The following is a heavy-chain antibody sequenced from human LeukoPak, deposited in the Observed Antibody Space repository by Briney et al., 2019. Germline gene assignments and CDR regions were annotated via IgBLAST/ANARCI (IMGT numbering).Heavy chain of an antibody. CDR3: ARDQGWVGVSVSLDL. CDR1: GGSISSHY. V-gene: IGHV4-4*07. CDR2: MFIRGSA. D-gene: IGHD3-3*01. J-gene: IGHJ5*02. Sequence: PSETLSLTCTVSGGSISSHYWNWIRQPAGKGLEWIGRMFIRGSANYSPSLKSRVSMSLDKSRSQFSLNLSSVTAADTAEYYCARDQGWVGVSVSLDLWGPGTLVTVSS.